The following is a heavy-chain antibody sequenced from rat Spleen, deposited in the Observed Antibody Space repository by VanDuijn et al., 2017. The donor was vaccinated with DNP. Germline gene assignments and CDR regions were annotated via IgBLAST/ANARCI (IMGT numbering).Heavy chain of an antibody. J-gene: IGHJ4*01. Sequence: EVQLVESGGDLVQPGRSLKLSCVASGFTFNNYWMTWIRQVPGKGLEWFASITSSGSDTYYPDSVKGRFTISRDNAGNTLYLQMDSLRSEETATYYCARHANYGSLVYAMDAWGQGTSVTVSS. CDR3: ARHANYGSLVYAMDA. D-gene: IGHD1-3*01. CDR1: GFTFNNYW. V-gene: IGHV5-31*01. CDR2: ITSSGSDT.